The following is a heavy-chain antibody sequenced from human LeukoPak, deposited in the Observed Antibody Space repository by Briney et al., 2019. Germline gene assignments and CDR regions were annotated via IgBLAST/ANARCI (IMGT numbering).Heavy chain of an antibody. Sequence: GGSLRLSCAASGFTFSDHYMDWVRQAPGKGLEWVGRTRNKANSYTTEYAASVKGRFTISRDDSKNSLYLQMNSLKTEDKAVYYCAREGSDYDFWSGYYTSYYYGMDVWGQGTTVTVSS. CDR1: GFTFSDHY. D-gene: IGHD3-3*01. V-gene: IGHV3-72*01. CDR2: TRNKANSYTT. CDR3: AREGSDYDFWSGYYTSYYYGMDV. J-gene: IGHJ6*02.